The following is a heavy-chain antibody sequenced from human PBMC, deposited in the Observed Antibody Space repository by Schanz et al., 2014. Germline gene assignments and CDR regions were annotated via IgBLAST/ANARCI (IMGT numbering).Heavy chain of an antibody. V-gene: IGHV1-69*02. CDR2: IIPILDKT. CDR1: GGTFSSST. Sequence: QVQLVQSGAEVKKPGSSVKVSCKASGGTFSSSTLTWVRQAPGQGLEWMGRIIPILDKTNYAQKFQGRVTMTRDTSTSTVYMELSSLRPEDTAVYYCAKYRGYYRVSGSYRELEYWGQGTLVTVSS. J-gene: IGHJ4*02. D-gene: IGHD3-10*01. CDR3: AKYRGYYRVSGSYRELEY.